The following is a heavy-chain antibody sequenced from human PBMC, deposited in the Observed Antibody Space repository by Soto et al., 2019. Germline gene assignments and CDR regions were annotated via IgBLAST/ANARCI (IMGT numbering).Heavy chain of an antibody. Sequence: VASVKVSCKASGGTFSSYAISWVRQAPGQGLEWMGGIIPIFGTANYAQKFQGRVTITADESTSTAYMELSSLRSEDTAVYYCARGALRYFDWLYPQYDYWGQGTLVTVSS. D-gene: IGHD3-9*01. CDR3: ARGALRYFDWLYPQYDY. J-gene: IGHJ4*02. CDR2: IIPIFGTA. CDR1: GGTFSSYA. V-gene: IGHV1-69*13.